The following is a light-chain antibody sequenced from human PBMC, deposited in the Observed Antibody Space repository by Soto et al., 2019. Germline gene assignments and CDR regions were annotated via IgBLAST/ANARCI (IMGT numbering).Light chain of an antibody. CDR1: QSVSSSY. Sequence: PGERVTLSCRASQSVSSSYLTWYQQKPGQAPRLLIYGASTRATGIPARFSGSGSGRDFTLTISGLEPEDFAVYYCQQYGSSPLISFGQGTRLEIK. V-gene: IGKV3-20*01. CDR3: QQYGSSPLIS. J-gene: IGKJ5*01. CDR2: GAS.